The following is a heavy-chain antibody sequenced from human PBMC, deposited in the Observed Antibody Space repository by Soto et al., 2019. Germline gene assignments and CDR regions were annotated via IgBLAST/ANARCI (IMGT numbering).Heavy chain of an antibody. Sequence: QITLKESGPTLVKPTQTLTLTCTFSGFSLTTSGLGVGWIRQPPGKALEWLALIYWDDDKRYSPSLKSRLTITQDTSNNQVVLTMTNMDPGDTATYYCVRRCLGDFGEYWGQGTLVTVSS. CDR1: GFSLTTSGLG. CDR3: VRRCLGDFGEY. CDR2: IYWDDDK. D-gene: IGHD3-3*01. J-gene: IGHJ4*02. V-gene: IGHV2-5*02.